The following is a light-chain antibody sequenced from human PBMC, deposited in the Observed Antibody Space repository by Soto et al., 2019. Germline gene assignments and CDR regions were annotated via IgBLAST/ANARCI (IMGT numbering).Light chain of an antibody. V-gene: IGKV3-15*01. CDR2: AAS. Sequence: EIVLTQSPGTLSLSTGERATLSCRASQSVRSGYLAWYQQKPGQAPRLLIYAASTRVTGIPARFSASGSGTEFTLTISSLQSEDFAVYYCQQYNNWPRTFGQGTKVDIK. J-gene: IGKJ1*01. CDR1: QSVRSGY. CDR3: QQYNNWPRT.